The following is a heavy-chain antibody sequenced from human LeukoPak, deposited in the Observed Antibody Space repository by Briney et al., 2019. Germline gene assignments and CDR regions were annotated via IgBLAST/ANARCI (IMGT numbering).Heavy chain of an antibody. CDR2: IYYSGST. D-gene: IGHD6-6*01. J-gene: IGHJ5*02. CDR3: ARGAYSSSSRAWFDP. V-gene: IGHV4-39*01. Sequence: PSETLSLTCTVSGGSISSSSYCWGWIRQPPGKGQEWIGSIYYSGSTYYNPSLKSRVTISVDTSKNQFSLKLSSVTAADTAVYYCARGAYSSSSRAWFDPWGQGTLVTVSS. CDR1: GGSISSSSYC.